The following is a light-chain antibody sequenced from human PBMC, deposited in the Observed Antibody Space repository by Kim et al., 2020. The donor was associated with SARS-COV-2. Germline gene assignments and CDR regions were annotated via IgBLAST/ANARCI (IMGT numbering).Light chain of an antibody. CDR1: KLGDKY. CDR3: QAWDSSTWV. V-gene: IGLV3-1*01. CDR2: QDT. J-gene: IGLJ3*02. Sequence: VPPGQKASITCSADKLGDKYVCWYQQRPGQSPVLVISQDTKRPSGIPERFSGSNSGNTATLTISGTQAMDEADYYCQAWDSSTWVFGGGTKLTVL.